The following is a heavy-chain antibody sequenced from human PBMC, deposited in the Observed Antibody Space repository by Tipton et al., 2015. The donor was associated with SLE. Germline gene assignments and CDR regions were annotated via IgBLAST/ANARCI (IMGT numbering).Heavy chain of an antibody. CDR1: GGSISSGSYY. D-gene: IGHD4-17*01. J-gene: IGHJ4*02. CDR2: IHTSGIT. Sequence: TLSLTCTVSGGSISSGSYYWSWIRQPAGKGLEWIGRIHTSGITDYSPSLKSRVTISLVTSKNQFSLKLSSVTAADTAVYYCASRRGYGDYRWYGFDCWGQGFLVTFSS. V-gene: IGHV4-61*02. CDR3: ASRRGYGDYRWYGFDC.